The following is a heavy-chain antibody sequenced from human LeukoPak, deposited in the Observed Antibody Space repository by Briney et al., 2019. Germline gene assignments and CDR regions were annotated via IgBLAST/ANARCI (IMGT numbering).Heavy chain of an antibody. CDR2: ISSSGRNI. J-gene: IGHJ4*02. Sequence: PGGSLRLYCAASGFTFSNYELNWVRQAPGKGLEWVSYISSSGRNIYYADSVNGRFTISRDNAKNSLYLQMNSLRAEGTAVYYCARDLVQLWSKDYWGQGTLVTVSS. V-gene: IGHV3-48*03. CDR3: ARDLVQLWSKDY. CDR1: GFTFSNYE. D-gene: IGHD5-18*01.